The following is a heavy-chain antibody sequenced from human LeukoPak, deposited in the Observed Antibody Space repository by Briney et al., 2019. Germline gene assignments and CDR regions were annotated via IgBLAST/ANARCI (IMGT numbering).Heavy chain of an antibody. CDR2: IYSGGST. D-gene: IGHD2-8*01. J-gene: IGHJ5*02. Sequence: GGSLRLSCAASGFTVSSNYMSWVRQAPGKGLEWVSVIYSGGSTYYADSVKGRFTISRDNAKNALYLQMNNLRAEDSAVYFCARDINYCTPTLCHRNWFDPWGQGTLVTVSS. CDR1: GFTVSSNY. CDR3: ARDINYCTPTLCHRNWFDP. V-gene: IGHV3-53*01.